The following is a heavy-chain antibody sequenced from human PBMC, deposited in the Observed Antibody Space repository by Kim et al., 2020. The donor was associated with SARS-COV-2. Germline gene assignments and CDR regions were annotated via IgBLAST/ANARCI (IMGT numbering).Heavy chain of an antibody. Sequence: SETLSLTCTVSGGSISSYYWSWIRQPPGKGLEWIGYIYYSGSTNYNPSLKSRVTISVDTSKNQFSLKLSSVTAADTAVYYCARGYDSSGYYFYLTSNDAFDIWGQGTMVTVSS. D-gene: IGHD3-22*01. CDR3: ARGYDSSGYYFYLTSNDAFDI. V-gene: IGHV4-59*01. CDR2: IYYSGST. CDR1: GGSISSYY. J-gene: IGHJ3*02.